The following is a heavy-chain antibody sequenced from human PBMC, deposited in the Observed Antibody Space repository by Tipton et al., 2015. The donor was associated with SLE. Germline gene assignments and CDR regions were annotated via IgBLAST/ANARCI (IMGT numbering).Heavy chain of an antibody. D-gene: IGHD6-19*01. CDR3: ATIAVAGQNIDY. V-gene: IGHV3-33*01. CDR2: IWYDGSNK. J-gene: IGHJ4*02. Sequence: SLRLSCAASGFTFSSYGMHWVRQAPGKGLEWVAVIWYDGSNKYYADSVKGRFTISRDNSKNTLYLQMNGLRAEDTAVYYCATIAVAGQNIDYWGQGTLVTVSS. CDR1: GFTFSSYG.